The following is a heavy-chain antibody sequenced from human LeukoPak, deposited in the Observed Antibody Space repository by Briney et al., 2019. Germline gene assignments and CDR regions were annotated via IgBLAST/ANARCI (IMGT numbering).Heavy chain of an antibody. CDR2: ISSISSYA. CDR1: GFTFSSYS. J-gene: IGHJ4*02. Sequence: KTGGYLRLYCAASGFTFSSYSMNWVRQAPGKGLEWVSSISSISSYAYHADSVKGRFIISRDNAKNSLYLQMNSLRAEDTAVYFCARGTTGGYSPSHWGQGTLVTVSS. CDR3: ARGTTGGYSPSH. D-gene: IGHD5-12*01. V-gene: IGHV3-21*01.